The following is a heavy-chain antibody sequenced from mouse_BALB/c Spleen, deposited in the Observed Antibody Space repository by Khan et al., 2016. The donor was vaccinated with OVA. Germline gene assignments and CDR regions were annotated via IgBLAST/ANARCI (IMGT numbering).Heavy chain of an antibody. D-gene: IGHD2-12*01. V-gene: IGHV1S136*01. CDR3: SPVGTYDVSFAY. J-gene: IGHJ3*01. CDR2: LYPFNDDT. CDR1: GYTFTSYV. Sequence: VQLQQSGPELVKPGASVKMSCKASGYTFTSYVMPWVKQKPGLGLEWIGYLYPFNDDTKYNEKFKGKATMTSDRSSSTAYMELSSLTSEDSAVYYGSPVGTYDVSFAYWGQGTLVTVSA.